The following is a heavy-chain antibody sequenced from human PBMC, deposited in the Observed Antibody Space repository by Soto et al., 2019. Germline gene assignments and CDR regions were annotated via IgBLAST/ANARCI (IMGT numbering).Heavy chain of an antibody. J-gene: IGHJ3*02. D-gene: IGHD3-22*01. CDR3: ARGPNEYYYDSSGPHAFDI. CDR1: GYTFTGYY. V-gene: IGHV1-2*04. CDR2: INPNSGGT. Sequence: GASVKVSCKASGYTFTGYYMHWVRQAPGQGLEWMGWINPNSGGTNYAQKFQGWVTMTRDTSISTAYMELSRLRSDDTAVYYCARGPNEYYYDSSGPHAFDIWGQGTMVTVSS.